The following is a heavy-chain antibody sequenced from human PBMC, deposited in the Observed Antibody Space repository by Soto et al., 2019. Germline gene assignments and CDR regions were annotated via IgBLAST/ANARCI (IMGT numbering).Heavy chain of an antibody. Sequence: SVKGCCEASGGAFSSYAISWVRQAPGQGLEWMGGIIPIFGTANYAQKFQGRVTITADESTSTAYMELSSLRSEDTAVYYCARGSSGSYSVWFDPWGQGTLVTVSS. CDR3: ARGSSGSYSVWFDP. V-gene: IGHV1-69*01. D-gene: IGHD1-26*01. CDR2: IIPIFGTA. CDR1: GGAFSSYA. J-gene: IGHJ5*02.